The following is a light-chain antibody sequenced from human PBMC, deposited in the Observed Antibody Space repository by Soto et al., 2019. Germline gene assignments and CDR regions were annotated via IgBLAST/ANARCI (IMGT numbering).Light chain of an antibody. Sequence: LLAPFPGPLSFSSGRRSHHDWPASKRVSSSYLVWHQQKPGQAPRLLIYAASRRATGVPARFSGSGSGTDFTLTISRLEPEDFAVYYCQQYGSSPWTFGQGTKVDIK. CDR1: KRVSSSY. V-gene: IGKV3-20*01. CDR2: AAS. J-gene: IGKJ1*01. CDR3: QQYGSSPWT.